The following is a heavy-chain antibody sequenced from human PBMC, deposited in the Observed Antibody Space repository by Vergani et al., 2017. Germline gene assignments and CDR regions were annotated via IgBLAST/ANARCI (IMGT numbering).Heavy chain of an antibody. J-gene: IGHJ3*02. Sequence: EVQLVQSGAEVKKPGESLRISCKGSGYSFTNYWISWVRQMPGKGLEWMGRIDPSDSYTNYSPSFQGHVTISADKSISTAYLQWSSLKASDTAMYYCARQYCSSTSCERAFDIWGQGTMVTVSS. CDR1: GYSFTNYW. V-gene: IGHV5-10-1*03. D-gene: IGHD2-2*01. CDR3: ARQYCSSTSCERAFDI. CDR2: IDPSDSYT.